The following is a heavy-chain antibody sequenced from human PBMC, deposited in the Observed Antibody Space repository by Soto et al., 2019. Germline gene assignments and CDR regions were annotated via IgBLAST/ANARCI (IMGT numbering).Heavy chain of an antibody. J-gene: IGHJ6*02. D-gene: IGHD2-15*01. Sequence: SETLSLTCAVSGGSISSSNWWSWVRQPPGKGLEWIGEIYHSGSTNYNPSLKSRVTISVDKSKNQFSLKLSSVTAADTAVYYCARDLLDSSSYYYYGMGVWGQGTTVTVSS. V-gene: IGHV4-4*02. CDR1: GGSISSSNW. CDR3: ARDLLDSSSYYYYGMGV. CDR2: IYHSGST.